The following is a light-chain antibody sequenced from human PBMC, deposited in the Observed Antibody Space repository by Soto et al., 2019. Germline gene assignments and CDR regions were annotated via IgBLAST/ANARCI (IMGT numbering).Light chain of an antibody. CDR2: GAS. V-gene: IGKV3D-15*01. Sequence: ETVMTPSPATLSVSPGGGATLSCRASQSVSSNLAWYQQTPGQAPRLLIYGASSRATGIPDRFSGSGSGTDFTLKISRVEAEDVGVYYCMQALQTLITFGQGTRLEIK. J-gene: IGKJ5*01. CDR1: QSVSSN. CDR3: MQALQTLIT.